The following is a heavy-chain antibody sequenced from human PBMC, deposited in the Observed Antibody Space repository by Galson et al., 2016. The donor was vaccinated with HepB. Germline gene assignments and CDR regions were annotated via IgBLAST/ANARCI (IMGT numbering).Heavy chain of an antibody. D-gene: IGHD6-13*01. J-gene: IGHJ6*02. CDR1: GFTFSSYG. CDR2: IWYDGSNK. CDR3: AKDPYSSSWFDYYYYYGMDV. Sequence: SLRLSCAASGFTFSSYGMHWVRQAPGKGLEWVAVIWYDGSNKYYADSVKGRFTISRDNSKNTLYLQMNSLRAEDTAVYYCAKDPYSSSWFDYYYYYGMDVWGQGTTVTVSS. V-gene: IGHV3-33*06.